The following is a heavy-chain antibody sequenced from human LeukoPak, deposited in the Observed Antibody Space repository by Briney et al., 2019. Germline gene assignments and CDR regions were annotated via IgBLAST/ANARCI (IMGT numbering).Heavy chain of an antibody. CDR1: VGSISIYY. CDR2: ISYSGST. Sequence: PSETLSLTCTVSVGSISIYYWSWIRQPPGKGLEWIGYISYSGSTNYNPSLKSRLTISLDTYKRQFSLNLNSVTVADTALYYCARYYGGGWYQIDYWGQGTLVTVSS. J-gene: IGHJ4*02. V-gene: IGHV4-59*12. D-gene: IGHD6-13*01. CDR3: ARYYGGGWYQIDY.